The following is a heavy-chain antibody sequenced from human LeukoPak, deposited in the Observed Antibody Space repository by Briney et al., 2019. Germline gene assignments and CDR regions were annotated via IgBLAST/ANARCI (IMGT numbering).Heavy chain of an antibody. V-gene: IGHV4-39*01. J-gene: IGHJ4*02. CDR3: ARHAEYNSGWHFYLDH. Sequence: SETLSLTCTVSGVSTTNGIYYWAWIRQPPGKGLEWIGSVHNVGSTYYNLSLRSRVTMSMDTSKNQFSLRLNSVTAADTAVYYCARHAEYNSGWHFYLDHWGQGILVTVSS. CDR2: VHNVGST. CDR1: GVSTTNGIYY. D-gene: IGHD6-19*01.